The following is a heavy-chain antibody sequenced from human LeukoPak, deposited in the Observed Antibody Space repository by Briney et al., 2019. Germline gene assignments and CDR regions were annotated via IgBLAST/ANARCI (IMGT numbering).Heavy chain of an antibody. V-gene: IGHV4-59*01. J-gene: IGHJ3*02. CDR3: ARYYYDTSGYVWDAFDI. CDR2: IYYNGNT. D-gene: IGHD3-22*01. CDR1: GGSISSYY. Sequence: SETLSLTCTVSGGSISSYYWSWIRQPPGKGLEWIGYIYYNGNTNYNPSLKSRVTISVDTSKNQFSLKLSSVTAADTAVYYCARYYYDTSGYVWDAFDIWGQGTMVTVSS.